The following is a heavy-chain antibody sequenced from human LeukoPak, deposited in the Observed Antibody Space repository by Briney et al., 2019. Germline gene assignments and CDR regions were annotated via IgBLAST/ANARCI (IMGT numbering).Heavy chain of an antibody. CDR2: IWYDGSNK. CDR3: ARDSGNRPHDY. D-gene: IGHD1-26*01. V-gene: IGHV3-33*01. CDR1: GFTFSSYG. J-gene: IGHJ4*02. Sequence: GGSLRLSCAASGFTFSSYGMHWVRQAPGKGLEWVAVIWYDGSNKYYADSVKGRFTISRDNSKNTLYLQMNSLRAEDTAVYYCARDSGNRPHDYWGQGTLVTVSS.